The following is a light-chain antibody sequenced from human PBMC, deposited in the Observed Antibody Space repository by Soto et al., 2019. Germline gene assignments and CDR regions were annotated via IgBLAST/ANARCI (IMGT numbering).Light chain of an antibody. CDR3: QQYDNWLRT. J-gene: IGKJ1*01. V-gene: IGKV3-15*01. CDR2: GAS. Sequence: EIVMTQSQATLSVSPGERATLSCRASQDISTNLAWYQQKPGQAPRLLIYGASTRATGIPARFSGSGSGTEFTLTISSLQSEDFAVYYCQQYDNWLRTFGQGTKVEIK. CDR1: QDISTN.